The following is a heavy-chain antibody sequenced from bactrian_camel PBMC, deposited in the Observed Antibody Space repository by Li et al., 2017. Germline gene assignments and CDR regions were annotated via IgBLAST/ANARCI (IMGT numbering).Heavy chain of an antibody. D-gene: IGHD5*01. CDR1: GFAFSKYG. J-gene: IGHJ6*01. CDR2: IDSGGGS. V-gene: IGHV3S40*01. Sequence: VQLVESGGGLVQPGGSLRLSCAASGFAFSKYGMSWVRQAPGKGLEYVTAIDSGGGSYYPDSVKGRFSISRDNAKNSVYLQMNSLKPEDTAVYYCVKDDWGWSFGSWGQGTQVTVS. CDR3: VKDDWGWSFGS.